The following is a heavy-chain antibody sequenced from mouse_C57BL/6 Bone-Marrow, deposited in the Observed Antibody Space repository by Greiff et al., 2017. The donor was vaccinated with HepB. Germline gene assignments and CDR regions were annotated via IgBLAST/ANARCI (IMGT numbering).Heavy chain of an antibody. V-gene: IGHV5-9-1*02. CDR1: GFTFSSYA. D-gene: IGHD3-2*02. Sequence: EVQLVESGEGLVKPGGSLKLSCAASGFTFSSYAMSWVRQTPEKRLEWVAYISSGGDYIYYADTVKGRFTISRDNARNTLYLQMSSLKSEDTAMYYCTRDPGSSAWFAYWGQGTLVTVSA. J-gene: IGHJ3*01. CDR3: TRDPGSSAWFAY. CDR2: ISSGGDYI.